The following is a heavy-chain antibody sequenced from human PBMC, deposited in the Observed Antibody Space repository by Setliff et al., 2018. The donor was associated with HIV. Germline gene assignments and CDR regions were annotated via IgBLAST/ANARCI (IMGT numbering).Heavy chain of an antibody. V-gene: IGHV2-26*01. Sequence: ETLSLTCTVSGGSISRYYWSWIRQPPGKALEWLAHIFSNGEQSYRTSLKSRLTISKDSSQTRVVLTMVNMDPVDTGTYFCARASGIEILFDSWGQGALVTVSS. D-gene: IGHD6-13*01. CDR1: GGSISRYYW. CDR2: IFSNGEQ. CDR3: ARASGIEILFDS. J-gene: IGHJ5*01.